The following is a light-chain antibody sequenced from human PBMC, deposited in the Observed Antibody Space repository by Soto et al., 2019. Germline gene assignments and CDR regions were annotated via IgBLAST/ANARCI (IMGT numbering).Light chain of an antibody. J-gene: IGLJ3*02. CDR1: SSDVGGYNY. V-gene: IGLV2-14*01. CDR3: SSYTSSITWV. Sequence: SVLTQPASVSGSPGQSITISCTGTSSDVGGYNYVSWYQQHPGKAPKLMIYDVGNRPSGVSNRFSGSKSGNTASLTISGLQAEDEADYYCSSYTSSITWVFGGGTKLTVL. CDR2: DVG.